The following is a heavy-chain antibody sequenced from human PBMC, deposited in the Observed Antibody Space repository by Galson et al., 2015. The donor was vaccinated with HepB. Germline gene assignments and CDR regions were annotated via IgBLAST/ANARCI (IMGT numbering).Heavy chain of an antibody. V-gene: IGHV3-11*01. J-gene: IGHJ6*03. CDR2: ISSSGSTI. Sequence: SLRLSCAASGFTFSDYYMSWIRQAPGKGLEWVSYISSSGSTIYYADSVKGRFTISRDNAKNSLYLQMNSLRAEDTAVYYCSRDNPDYYYYYYMDVWGKGTTVTVSS. CDR1: GFTFSDYY. CDR3: SRDNPDYYYYYYMDV.